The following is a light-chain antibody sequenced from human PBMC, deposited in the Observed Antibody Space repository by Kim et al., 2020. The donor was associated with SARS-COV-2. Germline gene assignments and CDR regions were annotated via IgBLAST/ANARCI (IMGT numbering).Light chain of an antibody. J-gene: IGLJ1*01. CDR2: QDS. CDR3: QAWDSSTEV. V-gene: IGLV3-1*01. Sequence: SLPPGKTARITCSGDKLGDKYACWYQQKPGQSPVLVIYQDSKRPSGIPERFSGSNSGNTATLTISGTQAMDEADYYCQAWDSSTEVFGTGTKVTVL. CDR1: KLGDKY.